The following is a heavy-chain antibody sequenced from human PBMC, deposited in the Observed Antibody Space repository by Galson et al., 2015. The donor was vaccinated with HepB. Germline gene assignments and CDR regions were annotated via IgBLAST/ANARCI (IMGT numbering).Heavy chain of an antibody. Sequence: SLRLSCAASGFTFRSHWMHWVRQGPGKGLGWVSRVDWDGTSADYADSVKGRFTISRDNARETVSLQMSSLRAEDTGIYYCVRDRGYCVNGVCQGPQYDYWGQGTLVTVSS. CDR1: GFTFRSHW. CDR2: VDWDGTSA. CDR3: VRDRGYCVNGVCQGPQYDY. V-gene: IGHV3-74*01. J-gene: IGHJ4*02. D-gene: IGHD5/OR15-5a*01.